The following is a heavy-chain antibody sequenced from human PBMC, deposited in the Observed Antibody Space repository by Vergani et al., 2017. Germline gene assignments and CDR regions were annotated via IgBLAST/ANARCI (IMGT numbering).Heavy chain of an antibody. J-gene: IGHJ4*02. CDR1: GFSLTTYGMR. D-gene: IGHD7-27*01. CDR2: IDWDDDT. V-gene: IGHV2-70*04. CDR3: ARSSNWGSTGFDY. Sequence: QVTLKESGPALVKPTQTLTLTCTFSGFSLTTYGMRVSWIRQPPGKALEWLARIDWDDDTYYRTSLRTRLTISKDTFKNQVVLTMTNMDPVDTATYYCARSSNWGSTGFDYWGQGTLVTVSS.